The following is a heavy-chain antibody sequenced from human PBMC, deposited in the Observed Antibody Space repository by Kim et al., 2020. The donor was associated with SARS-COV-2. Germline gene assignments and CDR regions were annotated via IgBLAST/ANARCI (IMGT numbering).Heavy chain of an antibody. Sequence: GGSLRLSCAASGFTVSSNYMSWVRQAPGKGLEWVSVIYSGGSTYYADSVKGRFTISRDNSKNTLYLQMNSLRAEDTAVYYCARDGMATILDYWGQGTLVTVSS. CDR3: ARDGMATILDY. D-gene: IGHD5-12*01. V-gene: IGHV3-66*01. CDR1: GFTVSSNY. J-gene: IGHJ4*02. CDR2: IYSGGST.